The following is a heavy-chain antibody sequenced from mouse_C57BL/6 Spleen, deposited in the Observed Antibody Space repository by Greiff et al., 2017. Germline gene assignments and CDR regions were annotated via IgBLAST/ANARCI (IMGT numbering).Heavy chain of an antibody. CDR2: ISDDGSN. CDR3: ARGGDYDVFAY. J-gene: IGHJ3*01. D-gene: IGHD2-4*01. V-gene: IGHV3-6*01. Sequence: VQLKESGPGLVKPSQSLSLTCSVTGYSITSGYYWNWIRQFPGNKLEWMGYISDDGSNNYNPSLKNRISITRDTSKNQFFLKLNSVTTEDTATYYCARGGDYDVFAYWGQGTLVTVSA. CDR1: GYSITSGYY.